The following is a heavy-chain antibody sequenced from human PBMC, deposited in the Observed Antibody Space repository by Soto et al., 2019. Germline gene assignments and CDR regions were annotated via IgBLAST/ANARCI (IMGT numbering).Heavy chain of an antibody. J-gene: IGHJ4*02. Sequence: SETLSLTCTVSGGSISSGGYYWSWIRQHPGKGLEWIGYIYYSGSTYYNPSLKSRVTISVDTSKNQFSLKLSSVTAADTAVYYCTRLRYISSVWHLDYWGQGALVTVSS. CDR2: IYYSGST. D-gene: IGHD6-19*01. CDR1: GGSISSGGYY. V-gene: IGHV4-31*03. CDR3: TRLRYISSVWHLDY.